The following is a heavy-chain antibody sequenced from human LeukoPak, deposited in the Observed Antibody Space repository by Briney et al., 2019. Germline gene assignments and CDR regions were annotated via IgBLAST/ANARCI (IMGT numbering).Heavy chain of an antibody. D-gene: IGHD3/OR15-3a*01. CDR2: IVVGTGNV. J-gene: IGHJ4*02. Sequence: GPSVKVSCKASGYTFTGYYMHWVRQAGGHRLEWIGWIVVGTGNVKYAQEVQERVTITSDMSTSTAYMELSSLRSEDTAVYYCAAAENYYDFWTEYYFDNWGQGTLVTVSS. CDR3: AAAENYYDFWTEYYFDN. V-gene: IGHV1-58*02. CDR1: GYTFTGYY.